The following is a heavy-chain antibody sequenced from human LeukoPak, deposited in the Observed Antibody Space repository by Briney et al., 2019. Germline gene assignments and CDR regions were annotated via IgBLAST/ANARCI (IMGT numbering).Heavy chain of an antibody. J-gene: IGHJ4*02. CDR3: ARTTSLTASGYDC. Sequence: ASVKVSCKTSGYTFTTYHINWVRQATAQGLAWLGWMNPYNGDRGYAQKFQGRLSITSDTSISTAYMELSGLKSDDTAVYFCARTTSLTASGYDCWGQGTLVTVSS. V-gene: IGHV1-8*03. CDR1: GYTFTTYH. CDR2: MNPYNGDR. D-gene: IGHD4-17*01.